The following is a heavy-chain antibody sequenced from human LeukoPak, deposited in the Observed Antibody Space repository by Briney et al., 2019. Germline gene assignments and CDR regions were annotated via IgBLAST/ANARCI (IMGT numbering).Heavy chain of an antibody. J-gene: IGHJ3*02. CDR2: ISTYDGNT. CDR3: ARCGYNSDRYFGTVDI. CDR1: GFTFNTYG. D-gene: IGHD6-19*01. Sequence: ASVKVSCKPSGFTFNTYGIRWVRQAPGQGLEWMGWISTYDGNTNYAQNLQGRVTMTTDTSTRTVYMELRSLRSGDMAVYSCARCGYNSDRYFGTVDIWGQGTTVTISS. V-gene: IGHV1-18*03.